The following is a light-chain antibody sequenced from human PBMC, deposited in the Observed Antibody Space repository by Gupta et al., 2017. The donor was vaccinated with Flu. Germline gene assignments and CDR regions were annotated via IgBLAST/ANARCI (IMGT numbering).Light chain of an antibody. Sequence: DIMLTQSPATLSVSLGERVTVSCRASQSISNNLAWYQQNPGQPPRLLIYNSYTSATDIPARFSGAGSGTDFTLTIDSLRSEDFAVYDCQHYSDRPPWTFGPGTKVDLK. V-gene: IGKV3-15*01. CDR1: QSISNN. CDR2: NSY. CDR3: QHYSDRPPWT. J-gene: IGKJ1*01.